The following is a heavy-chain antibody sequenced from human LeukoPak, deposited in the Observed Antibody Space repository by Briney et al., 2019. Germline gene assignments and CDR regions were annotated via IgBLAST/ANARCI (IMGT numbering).Heavy chain of an antibody. D-gene: IGHD2-15*01. V-gene: IGHV3-21*01. Sequence: GGSLRLSCAASGFTFSSYSMNWVRQAPGKGLEWVSSISSSSSYIYYADSVKGRFTISRDNAKNSLYLQMNSLRAEDTAVYYCARAGGYCSGGSCYTSKFDYWGQGALVTVSS. J-gene: IGHJ4*02. CDR3: ARAGGYCSGGSCYTSKFDY. CDR1: GFTFSSYS. CDR2: ISSSSSYI.